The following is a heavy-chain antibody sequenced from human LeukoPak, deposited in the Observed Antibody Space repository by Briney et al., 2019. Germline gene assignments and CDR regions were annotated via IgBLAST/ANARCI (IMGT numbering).Heavy chain of an antibody. CDR2: IYYSAST. CDR3: ARGNRSGYYHCDY. V-gene: IGHV4-61*01. Sequence: RPSETLSLTCTVSGGSVSSGSYYWSWIRQPPGKGLEWIGYIYYSASTNYNPSLKSRVTISVDTSNNQFSLKLSSVTAADTAVYYCARGNRSGYYHCDYWGQGTLVTVSS. J-gene: IGHJ4*02. D-gene: IGHD3-22*01. CDR1: GGSVSSGSYY.